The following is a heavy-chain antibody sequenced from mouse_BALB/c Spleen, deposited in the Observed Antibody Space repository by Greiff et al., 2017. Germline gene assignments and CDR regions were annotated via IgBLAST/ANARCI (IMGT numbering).Heavy chain of an antibody. V-gene: IGHV5-6-2*01. J-gene: IGHJ3*01. D-gene: IGHD1-1*01. Sequence: VQRVESGGGLVKLGGSLKLSCAASGFTFRSYYMSWVRQTPEKRLELVAAINSNGGSTYYPDTVKGRFTISRDNAKNTLYLQMSSLKSEDTALYYCARRSSYAWFAYWGQGTLVTVSA. CDR2: INSNGGST. CDR3: ARRSSYAWFAY. CDR1: GFTFRSYY.